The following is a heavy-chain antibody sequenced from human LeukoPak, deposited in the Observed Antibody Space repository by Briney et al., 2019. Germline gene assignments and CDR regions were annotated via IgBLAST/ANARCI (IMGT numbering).Heavy chain of an antibody. V-gene: IGHV4-34*01. J-gene: IGHJ6*03. CDR2: INHSGST. CDR3: ARGRDDTLTPGYYYYMDV. D-gene: IGHD3-9*01. CDR1: GGSFSGYY. Sequence: SETLSLTCAVYGGSFSGYYWSWIRQPPGKGLEWIGEINHSGSTNYNPSLKSRVTISVDTSKNQFSLKLSSVTAADTAVYYCARGRDDTLTPGYYYYMDVWGKGTTVTISS.